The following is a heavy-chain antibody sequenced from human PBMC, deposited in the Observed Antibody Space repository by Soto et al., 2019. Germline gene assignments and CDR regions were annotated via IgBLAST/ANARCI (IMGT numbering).Heavy chain of an antibody. CDR2: IWYDGSEK. CDR1: GFTFSNYG. D-gene: IGHD6-19*01. CDR3: ARERGAVAGHYYYYYGMDV. J-gene: IGHJ6*02. Sequence: PGGSLRLSCVVSGFTFSNYGMHWVRQAPGKGLDWVAIIWYDGSEKYYEDSVKGRFTISRDDSKKTLYLQMNSLRAEDTAVYYCARERGAVAGHYYYYYGMDVWGQGTTVTVSS. V-gene: IGHV3-33*01.